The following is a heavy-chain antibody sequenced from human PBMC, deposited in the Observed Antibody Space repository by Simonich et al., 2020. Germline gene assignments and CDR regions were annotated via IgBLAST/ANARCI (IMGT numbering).Heavy chain of an antibody. CDR3: ARTNTMRELDTMVRGVDYFDY. V-gene: IGHV1-69*09. CDR2: TSPIPGIA. CDR1: GGTFSSYA. Sequence: QVRLVQSGAEVKKPGSSVKVSCKASGGTFSSYAISWVRQAPGQGLEWVGGTSPIPGIANDAKKFQGRVTITADKSTSTAYMERSSLRSEDTAVYYCARTNTMRELDTMVRGVDYFDYWGQGTLVTVSS. D-gene: IGHD3-10*01. J-gene: IGHJ4*02.